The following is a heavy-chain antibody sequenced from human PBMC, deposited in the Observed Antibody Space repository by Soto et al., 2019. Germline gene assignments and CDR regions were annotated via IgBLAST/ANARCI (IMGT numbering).Heavy chain of an antibody. CDR1: GGSVSSGSYY. Sequence: SETLSLTCTVSGGSVSSGSYYWSWLRQPPGKGLEWIGYIYYSGSTNYNPSLKSRVTISVDTSKNQFSLKLSSVTAADTAVYYCARGRGYCSGGSCYSSSLDYWGQGTLVTVSS. J-gene: IGHJ4*02. CDR3: ARGRGYCSGGSCYSSSLDY. V-gene: IGHV4-61*01. D-gene: IGHD2-15*01. CDR2: IYYSGST.